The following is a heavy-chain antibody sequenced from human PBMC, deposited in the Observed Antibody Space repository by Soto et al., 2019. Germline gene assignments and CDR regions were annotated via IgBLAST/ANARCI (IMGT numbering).Heavy chain of an antibody. Sequence: EVQLLESGGGLVQPGGSLRLSCVASGFTFSTHAMSWVRQAPGKGLEWVSTFSGSGGDIYYAESVKGRLTISRDDSKNTLYLQMNSLRVEDTAVYYCAKDPPWTVGPLAMDVWGQGTTVTVSS. J-gene: IGHJ6*02. D-gene: IGHD2-2*01. CDR2: FSGSGGDI. V-gene: IGHV3-23*01. CDR3: AKDPPWTVGPLAMDV. CDR1: GFTFSTHA.